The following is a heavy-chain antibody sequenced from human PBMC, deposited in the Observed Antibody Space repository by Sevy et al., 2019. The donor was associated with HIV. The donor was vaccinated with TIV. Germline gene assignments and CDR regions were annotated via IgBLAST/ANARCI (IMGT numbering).Heavy chain of an antibody. CDR1: GFTFSSYA. Sequence: GGSLRLSCAASGFTFSSYAMSWVRQAPGKGLEWVSSFTGSGTNTFYADSVKGRFTISRDNSKNTLYLQMNSLRAEYTAVYYCAKDSILVAGHFDYWGQGTLVTVSS. J-gene: IGHJ4*02. V-gene: IGHV3-23*01. D-gene: IGHD6-19*01. CDR3: AKDSILVAGHFDY. CDR2: FTGSGTNT.